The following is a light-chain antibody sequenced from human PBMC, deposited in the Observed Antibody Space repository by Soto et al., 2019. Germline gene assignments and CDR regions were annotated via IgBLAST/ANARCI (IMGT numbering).Light chain of an antibody. CDR2: GAS. Sequence: EIVMTQSPATLSVSPGERATLSCRASQSVSSNLAWYQQKPGQAPRLLIYGASTRTTGIPARFSGSGSGTEFTLTISSRQSEDSAVYFCQQYNNWPPRTFGQGTKVGIK. CDR3: QQYNNWPPRT. J-gene: IGKJ1*01. V-gene: IGKV3-15*01. CDR1: QSVSSN.